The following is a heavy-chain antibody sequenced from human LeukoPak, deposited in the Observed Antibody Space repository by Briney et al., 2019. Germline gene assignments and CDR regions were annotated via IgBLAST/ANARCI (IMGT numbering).Heavy chain of an antibody. CDR1: GFTFSSYW. Sequence: GGSLRLSCAASGFTFSSYWMHWVRQAPGKGLVWVSRINSDGSGTSYVDSVKGRFTISRDNAKSTLYLQMNSLRAEDTAVYNCARDMNPYYDFSNWFDPWGQGTLVTVSS. D-gene: IGHD3-3*01. CDR3: ARDMNPYYDFSNWFDP. J-gene: IGHJ5*02. CDR2: INSDGSGT. V-gene: IGHV3-74*01.